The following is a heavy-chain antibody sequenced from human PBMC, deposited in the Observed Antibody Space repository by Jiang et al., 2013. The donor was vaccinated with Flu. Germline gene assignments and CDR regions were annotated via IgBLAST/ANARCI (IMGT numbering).Heavy chain of an antibody. J-gene: IGHJ4*02. Sequence: SLTCTVSGGSVSSGSYYWSWIRQPPGKGLEWIGYIYYSGSTNYNPSLKSRVTISVDTSKNQFSLKLSSVTAADTAVYYCARGPMVRGVILDYYFDYWGQGTLVTVSS. CDR1: GGSVSSGSYY. D-gene: IGHD3-10*01. CDR2: IYYSGST. CDR3: ARGPMVRGVILDYYFDY. V-gene: IGHV4-61*01.